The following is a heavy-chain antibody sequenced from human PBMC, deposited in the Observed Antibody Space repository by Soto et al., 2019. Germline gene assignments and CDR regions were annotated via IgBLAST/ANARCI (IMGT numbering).Heavy chain of an antibody. CDR2: IGPAGDT. Sequence: EVQLVESGGGLVQPGGSLRLSCAASGFTFSSYDMHWVRQATGKGLEWVSTIGPAGDTYYPGSVKGRFTISRENTKNSLYLQMNSLRAGDTAVYYCARGVTMVRGVILDYFDYWGQGNLVIVSS. D-gene: IGHD3-10*01. CDR1: GFTFSSYD. V-gene: IGHV3-13*04. CDR3: ARGVTMVRGVILDYFDY. J-gene: IGHJ4*02.